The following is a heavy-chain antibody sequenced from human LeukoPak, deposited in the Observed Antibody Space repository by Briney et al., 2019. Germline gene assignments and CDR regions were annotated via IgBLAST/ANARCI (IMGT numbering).Heavy chain of an antibody. CDR2: IFTGSSS. CDR1: GFTVSSNY. J-gene: IGHJ4*02. CDR3: AKAILMILGGRGGY. D-gene: IGHD3-16*01. Sequence: GGSLRLSCAASGFTVSSNYMNWVRQAPGKGLEWVSVIFTGSSSYYADSVKGRFTISRDNSKKTLYVQMNSLRAEDTAVYYCAKAILMILGGRGGYWGQGTLVTVSS. V-gene: IGHV3-53*01.